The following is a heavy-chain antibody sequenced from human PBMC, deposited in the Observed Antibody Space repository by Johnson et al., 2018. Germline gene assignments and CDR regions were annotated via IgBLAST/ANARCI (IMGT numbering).Heavy chain of an antibody. Sequence: EVQLVETGGGLVQPGGSLRLSCATSGFTFSDHYMDWVRQAPGKGLEWVARIRDKANSYTTEYATSVKGRFTISRDDSTRYLQMNSLKTEDTALNSCLRNNKGHAFDVWGQGTMVTVSS. J-gene: IGHJ3*01. CDR1: GFTFSDHY. CDR2: IRDKANSYTT. CDR3: LRNNKGHAFDV. D-gene: IGHD1-14*01. V-gene: IGHV3-72*01.